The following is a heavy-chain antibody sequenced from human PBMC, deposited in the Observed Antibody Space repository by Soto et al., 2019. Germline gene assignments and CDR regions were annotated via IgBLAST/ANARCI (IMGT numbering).Heavy chain of an antibody. J-gene: IGHJ4*02. CDR2: ITPYNGNT. CDR3: ARGSYGDYLFDY. Sequence: GASVKVSCTASGYTFTSYGISWVRQAPGQGLEWMGWITPYNGNTNYAQNLQGRVTMTTDTSTSAAYMELRSLRSDDTAVYYCARGSYGDYLFDYWGQGALVTVSS. CDR1: GYTFTSYG. V-gene: IGHV1-18*01. D-gene: IGHD4-17*01.